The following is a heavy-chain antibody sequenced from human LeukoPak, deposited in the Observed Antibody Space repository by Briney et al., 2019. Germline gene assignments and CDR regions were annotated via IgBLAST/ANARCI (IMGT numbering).Heavy chain of an antibody. J-gene: IGHJ3*02. CDR1: GFTSSSYA. CDR3: AKDLTRIQLWTKNAFDI. D-gene: IGHD5-18*01. V-gene: IGHV3-23*01. CDR2: VSGDGANT. Sequence: PGGSLRLSCAASGFTSSSYAMSWVRQAPGKGLEWVASVSGDGANTNYAESLKGRFTISRDNSKNTLYLQMNSLTGEDTAIYYCAKDLTRIQLWTKNAFDIWGQGTMVTVSS.